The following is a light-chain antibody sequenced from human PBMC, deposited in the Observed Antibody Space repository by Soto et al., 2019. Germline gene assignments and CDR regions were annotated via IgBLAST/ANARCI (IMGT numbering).Light chain of an antibody. CDR1: QSISRTY. CDR2: ATS. CDR3: QQYGRSGT. V-gene: IGKV3-20*01. J-gene: IGKJ1*01. Sequence: ENVLTPSPGTLSLSPGERATLSCRASQSISRTYLAWYQQKPVQAPRLLIYATSSRATDIPDRFSGSGSGTDFTLTISRLEPEDFAVYYCQQYGRSGTFGQGTKVDIK.